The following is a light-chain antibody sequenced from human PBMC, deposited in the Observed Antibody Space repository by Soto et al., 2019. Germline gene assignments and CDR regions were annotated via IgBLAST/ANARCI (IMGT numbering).Light chain of an antibody. CDR3: QQYHSYSPLT. Sequence: DIQRTQSPSILSASVGDSVTISCRSSQSISIWLAWYQQKPGKAPTLLIFDVSTLESGVPSRFSGSRSGTEFSLTISSLQPDDFVAYFCQQYHSYSPLTFGGGTQVDIK. V-gene: IGKV1-5*01. CDR2: DVS. CDR1: QSISIW. J-gene: IGKJ4*01.